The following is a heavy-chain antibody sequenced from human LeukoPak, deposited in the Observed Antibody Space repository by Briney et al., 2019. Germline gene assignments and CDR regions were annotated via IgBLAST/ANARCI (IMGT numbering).Heavy chain of an antibody. V-gene: IGHV3-66*01. CDR2: IYSGGST. CDR3: AREPSRIAAAGSFDY. J-gene: IGHJ4*02. CDR1: GFTVSSNY. D-gene: IGHD6-13*01. Sequence: GGSLRLSCAASGFTVSSNYMSWVRQAPGKGLEWVSVIYSGGSTYYADSVKGRFTISRDNSKNTLYLQMNSLRAEDTAVYYCAREPSRIAAAGSFDYWGQGTLGTVSS.